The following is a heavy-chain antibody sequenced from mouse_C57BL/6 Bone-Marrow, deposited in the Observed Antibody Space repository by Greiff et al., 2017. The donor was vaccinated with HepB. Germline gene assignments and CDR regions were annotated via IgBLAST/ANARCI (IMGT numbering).Heavy chain of an antibody. V-gene: IGHV1-18*01. J-gene: IGHJ3*01. CDR2: INPNNGGT. CDR3: ARKEGGYSNYVGAY. CDR1: GYTFTDYN. Sequence: EVQLQQSGPELVKPGASVKIPCKASGYTFTDYNMDWVKQSHGKSLEWIGDINPNNGGTIYNQKFKGKATLTVDKSSSTAYMELRSLTSEDTAVYYCARKEGGYSNYVGAYWGQGTLVTVSA. D-gene: IGHD2-5*01.